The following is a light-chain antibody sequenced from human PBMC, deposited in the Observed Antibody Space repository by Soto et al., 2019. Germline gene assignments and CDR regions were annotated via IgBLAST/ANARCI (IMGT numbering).Light chain of an antibody. CDR1: QSVSRY. V-gene: IGKV3-11*01. CDR3: QQPYT. J-gene: IGKJ2*01. CDR2: DAS. Sequence: EIVLTQSPATLSLSPGERATLSCRASQSVSRYLAWYQQKPGQAPRLLIYDASNRATGIPARFSGSGSGTDFTLTISSLEPEDFAVYYCQQPYTFGQGTKLEIK.